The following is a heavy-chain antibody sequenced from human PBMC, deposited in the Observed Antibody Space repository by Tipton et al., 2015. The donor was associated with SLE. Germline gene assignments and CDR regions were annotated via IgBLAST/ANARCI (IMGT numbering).Heavy chain of an antibody. CDR3: ARHPKIAAPGTSAFDI. Sequence: TLSLTCTVSGGSISSYYWSWIRQPAGKGLEWIGHVYTSGSTNYNPSLRSRLTMSVDTSKNQFSLKLSSVTAADTAVYYCARHPKIAAPGTSAFDIWGQGTMVTVSS. D-gene: IGHD6-13*01. J-gene: IGHJ3*02. V-gene: IGHV4-4*07. CDR2: VYTSGST. CDR1: GGSISSYY.